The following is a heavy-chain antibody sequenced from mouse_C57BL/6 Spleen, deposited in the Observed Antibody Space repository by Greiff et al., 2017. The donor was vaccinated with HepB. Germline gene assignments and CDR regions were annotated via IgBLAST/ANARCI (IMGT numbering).Heavy chain of an antibody. J-gene: IGHJ4*01. D-gene: IGHD2-2*01. Sequence: QVQLKQPGAELVRPGSSVKLSCKASGYTFTSYWMDWVKQRPGQGLEWIGNIYPSDSETHYNQKFKDKATLTVDKSSSTAYMQLSSLTSEDSAVYYCARRGYGYDDAMDYWGQGTSVTVSS. CDR3: ARRGYGYDDAMDY. CDR2: IYPSDSET. V-gene: IGHV1-61*01. CDR1: GYTFTSYW.